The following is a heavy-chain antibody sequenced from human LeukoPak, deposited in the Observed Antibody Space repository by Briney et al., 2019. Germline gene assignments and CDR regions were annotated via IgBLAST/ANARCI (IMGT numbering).Heavy chain of an antibody. V-gene: IGHV3-30*02. CDR1: GFTFSSYA. Sequence: GGSLRLSCAASGFTFSSYAMHWVRQAPGKGLKWVAFMRYDGSNKYYADSVKGRFTISRDNSKNTLYLRMNSLRADDTAVYYCAKDGRDPYGSGSYDLDYWGQGTLVTVSS. CDR2: MRYDGSNK. J-gene: IGHJ4*02. CDR3: AKDGRDPYGSGSYDLDY. D-gene: IGHD3-10*01.